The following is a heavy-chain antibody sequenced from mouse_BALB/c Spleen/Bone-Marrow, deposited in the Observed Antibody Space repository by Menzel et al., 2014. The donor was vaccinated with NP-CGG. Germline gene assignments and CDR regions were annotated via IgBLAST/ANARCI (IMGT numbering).Heavy chain of an antibody. Sequence: EVQLQQSGAEIVRPGALVKLSCKASGFNIKDYYMQWVKQRPEQGLEWIGWIDPENRNTIYDPKFQGKASITADTSSNTAYLQLSSLTSEDTAVYYCARGDGYAMDYWGQGTSVTVSS. CDR1: GFNIKDYY. CDR3: ARGDGYAMDY. J-gene: IGHJ4*01. V-gene: IGHV14-1*02. CDR2: IDPENRNT.